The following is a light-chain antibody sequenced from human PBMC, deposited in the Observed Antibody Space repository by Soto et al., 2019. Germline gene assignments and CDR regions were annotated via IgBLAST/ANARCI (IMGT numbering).Light chain of an antibody. CDR3: QQSFSTPTT. J-gene: IGKJ2*01. CDR1: QSIGTY. V-gene: IGKV1-39*01. CDR2: AAS. Sequence: DIQMTQSPSSLSASVGDRVTINCRASQSIGTYLNWYLQKPGKAPQLLIHAASSLQTGVPSRFSGSGSGTEFTLTISSLQPEDFASFYCQQSFSTPTTFGQGTKLAIK.